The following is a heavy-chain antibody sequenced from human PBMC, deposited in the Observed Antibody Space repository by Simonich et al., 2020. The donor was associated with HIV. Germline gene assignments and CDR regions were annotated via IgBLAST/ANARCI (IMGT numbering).Heavy chain of an antibody. Sequence: QVQLQQWGAGLLKPSETLSLTCAVYGGPFSGYYWSWLRQPPGKGLEWIGEINQSESTSYNPSLESRVTISIDTSKNQFSLKLRFVTAADTAVYYCARREGFWFDPWGQGALVLVSS. J-gene: IGHJ5*02. CDR3: ARREGFWFDP. CDR2: INQSEST. CDR1: GGPFSGYY. V-gene: IGHV4-34*01.